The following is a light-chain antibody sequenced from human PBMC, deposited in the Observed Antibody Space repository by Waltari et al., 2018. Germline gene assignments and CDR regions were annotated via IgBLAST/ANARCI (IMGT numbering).Light chain of an antibody. CDR2: ENT. V-gene: IGLV1-51*02. CDR3: GTWDSSLSGAV. CDR1: SSNIGNNY. J-gene: IGLJ7*01. Sequence: QSVLTQPPSVSAAPGQRVTISCSGGSSNIGNNYVSWYRQFPGTAPKLLIYENTELPSGIPGRFSGSQSGTSATLDSTGLQAGDEADYYCGTWDSSLSGAVFGGGTHLTVL.